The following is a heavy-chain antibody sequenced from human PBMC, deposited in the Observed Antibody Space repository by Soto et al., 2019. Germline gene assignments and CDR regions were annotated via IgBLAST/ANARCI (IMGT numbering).Heavy chain of an antibody. V-gene: IGHV2-5*02. D-gene: IGHD3-22*01. CDR1: GLSLSTSGVG. CDR3: AHSSFYYHSSGYSYDY. Sequence: QITLKESGPTLVKPTETLTLTCSVSGLSLSTSGVGVAWIRQPPGKALEWLALIYWDDDKRYRPSLRSSLTTTKDTTRNQVVHTMTNIDPVDTDTYYCAHSSFYYHSSGYSYDYWGQGTLVTVSS. CDR2: IYWDDDK. J-gene: IGHJ4*02.